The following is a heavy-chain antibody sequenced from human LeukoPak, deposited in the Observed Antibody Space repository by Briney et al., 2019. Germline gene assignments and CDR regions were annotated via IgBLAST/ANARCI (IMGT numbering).Heavy chain of an antibody. V-gene: IGHV4-34*01. J-gene: IGHJ4*02. CDR3: ARFTLYYYGSGSLNAYYFDY. Sequence: SETLSLTCAAYGGSFSGYYWSWIRQPPGKGLEWIGEINHSGSTNYNPSLKSRVTISVDTSKNQFSLKLSSVTAADTAVYYCARFTLYYYGSGSLNAYYFDYWGQGTLVTVSS. D-gene: IGHD3-10*01. CDR1: GGSFSGYY. CDR2: INHSGST.